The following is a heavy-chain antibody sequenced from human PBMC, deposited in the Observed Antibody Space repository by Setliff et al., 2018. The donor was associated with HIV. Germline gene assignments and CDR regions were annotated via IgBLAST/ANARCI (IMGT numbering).Heavy chain of an antibody. D-gene: IGHD2-21*01. J-gene: IGHJ3*01. V-gene: IGHV3-66*04. CDR2: IHDDGST. CDR3: ARLIETAYDGFDV. Sequence: PGGSLRLSCAASGFSVRSNYMTWVRQALGKGLEYVSVIHDDGSTNYADSVKGRFTVSRDNAKNSLYLQMNSLRVEDTAVYYCARLIETAYDGFDVWGQGTMVTVSS. CDR1: GFSVRSNY.